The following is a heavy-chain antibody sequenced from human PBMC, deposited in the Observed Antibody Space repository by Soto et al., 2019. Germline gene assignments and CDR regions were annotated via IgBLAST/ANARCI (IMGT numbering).Heavy chain of an antibody. D-gene: IGHD2-15*01. CDR1: GGSFNDYY. Sequence: SETLSLTCAVSGGSFNDYYWIWIRQPPGKGLEWLGDIRDSGSTNYNPSLKSRVTISVDTSKNQFSLKLTSVTAADTAVYYCARIGYCSGGSCRDYWGQGTLVTVSS. J-gene: IGHJ4*02. V-gene: IGHV4-34*01. CDR2: IRDSGST. CDR3: ARIGYCSGGSCRDY.